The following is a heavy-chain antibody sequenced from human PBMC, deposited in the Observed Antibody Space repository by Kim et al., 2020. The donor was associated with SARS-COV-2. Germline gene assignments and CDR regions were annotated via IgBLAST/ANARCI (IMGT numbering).Heavy chain of an antibody. CDR2: IENGSEKK. D-gene: IGHD2-21*02. J-gene: IGHJ4*01. Sequence: GGSLRLSCVASGFAFTIHAMSWVRQAPGKGLEWVSTIENGSEKKFYVDSVKGRFTISRDNSNTLHLQMDSLMTEDTAVVFYGAGGNDSYFRALDCWG. CDR3: GAGGNDSYFRALDC. CDR1: GFAFTIHA. V-gene: IGHV3-23*01.